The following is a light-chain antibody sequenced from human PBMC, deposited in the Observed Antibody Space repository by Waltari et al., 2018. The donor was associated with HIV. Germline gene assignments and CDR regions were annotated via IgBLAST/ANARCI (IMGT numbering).Light chain of an antibody. V-gene: IGLV2-11*01. J-gene: IGLJ3*02. CDR3: CSYAGSHTPWV. CDR1: SSYVGGYNY. CDR2: DVS. Sequence: QSALTQPRSVTGSPGQSVTISCTGTSSYVGGYNYVSWYQQHPGKAPKLIIYDVSKRPSGVPDRFSGSKSGNTASLTISGLQAEDEVHYYCCSYAGSHTPWVFGGGTKVTVL.